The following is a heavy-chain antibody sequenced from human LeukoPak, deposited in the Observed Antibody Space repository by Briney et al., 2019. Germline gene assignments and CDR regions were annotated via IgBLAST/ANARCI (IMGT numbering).Heavy chain of an antibody. J-gene: IGHJ5*02. CDR2: IIPIFGTA. Sequence: GASVKVSCKVYGCTLTELSMHWVRQAPGQGLEWMGGIIPIFGTANYAQKFQGRVTITADESTSTAYMELSSLRSEDTAVYYCARERGIAAAGRVLSWFDPWGQGTLVTVSS. CDR3: ARERGIAAAGRVLSWFDP. V-gene: IGHV1-69*13. D-gene: IGHD6-13*01. CDR1: GCTLTELS.